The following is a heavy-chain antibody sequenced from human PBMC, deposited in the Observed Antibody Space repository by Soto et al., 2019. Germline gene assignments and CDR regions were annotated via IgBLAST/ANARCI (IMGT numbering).Heavy chain of an antibody. CDR3: STGPNIALVDY. Sequence: GGSLRLSCAASGFTFSSYGMHWVRQAPGKGLEWVAVISYDGSNKYYADSVKGRFTISRDDSKTTMYLQMNSLKTEDTAVYYCSTGPNIALVDYWGRGTLVTVSS. CDR2: ISYDGSNK. J-gene: IGHJ4*02. D-gene: IGHD5-12*01. V-gene: IGHV3-30*03. CDR1: GFTFSSYG.